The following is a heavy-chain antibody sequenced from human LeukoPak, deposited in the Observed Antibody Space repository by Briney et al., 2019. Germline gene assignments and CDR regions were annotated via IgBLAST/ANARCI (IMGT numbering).Heavy chain of an antibody. CDR2: ISSVHNTI. CDR1: GFTFSSYS. V-gene: IGHV3-48*04. CDR3: ARITMIVVDPDY. Sequence: GGSLRLSCAASGFTFSSYSMHWVRQAPGKGLEWISYISSVHNTIYYVDSVKGRFTISRDNAKNSLYLQMNSLRAEDTAVYYCARITMIVVDPDYWGQGTLVTVSS. J-gene: IGHJ4*02. D-gene: IGHD3-22*01.